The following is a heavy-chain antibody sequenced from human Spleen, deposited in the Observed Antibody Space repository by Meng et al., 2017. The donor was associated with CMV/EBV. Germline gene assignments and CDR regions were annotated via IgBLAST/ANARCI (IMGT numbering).Heavy chain of an antibody. CDR3: ARHRGWGYHKRYGMDV. V-gene: IGHV4-61*01. CDR2: ISYSGST. Sequence: SETLSLTCTVSGGSVSSSSYYWNWIRQPPGKGLEWIGYISYSGSTNYNPSLKSRVTISGDTSKNQFSLKLSSVTAADTAVYYCARHRGWGYHKRYGMDVWGQGTTVTVSS. CDR1: GGSVSSSSYY. D-gene: IGHD2-2*01. J-gene: IGHJ6*02.